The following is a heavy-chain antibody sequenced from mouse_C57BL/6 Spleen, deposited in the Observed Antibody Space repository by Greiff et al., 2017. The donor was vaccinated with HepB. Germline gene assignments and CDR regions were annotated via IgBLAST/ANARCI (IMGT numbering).Heavy chain of an antibody. J-gene: IGHJ2*01. V-gene: IGHV1-80*01. D-gene: IGHD1-1*01. Sequence: QVQLQQSGAELVKPGASVKISCKASGYAFSSYWMNWVKQRPGKGLEWIGQIYPGDGDTNYNGKFKGKATLTADKSSSTAYMQLSSLTSEDSAVYFCAKVNYYGSSQSYFDYWGQGTTLTVSS. CDR3: AKVNYYGSSQSYFDY. CDR2: IYPGDGDT. CDR1: GYAFSSYW.